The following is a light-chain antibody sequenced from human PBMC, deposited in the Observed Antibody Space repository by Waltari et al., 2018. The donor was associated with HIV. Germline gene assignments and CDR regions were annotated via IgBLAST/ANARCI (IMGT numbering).Light chain of an antibody. V-gene: IGLV1-40*01. J-gene: IGLJ2*01. Sequence: QSVLTQPPSVSAAPGQRVTISCTGSSSNIGAGYDVHWYQQLPGTAPKLLIYANTNRPSGVPDRFSGSKSGTSASLAITGLQAEDEADYYCQSYDSSLSGSLFGGGTKLTVL. CDR2: ANT. CDR1: SSNIGAGYD. CDR3: QSYDSSLSGSL.